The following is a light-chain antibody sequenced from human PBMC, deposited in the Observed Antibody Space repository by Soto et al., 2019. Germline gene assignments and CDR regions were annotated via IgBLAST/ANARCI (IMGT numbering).Light chain of an antibody. CDR1: SSNIGSNY. J-gene: IGLJ2*01. Sequence: QSVLTQPPSVSAGPGQKVTISCSGSSSNIGSNYVSWYQQLPGTAPKLLIYENYKRPSGIPDRFSASKSGTSASLGITGLQTGDEADYYFGTWDSSLSAVVFGGGTKLTVL. CDR3: GTWDSSLSAVV. V-gene: IGLV1-51*02. CDR2: ENY.